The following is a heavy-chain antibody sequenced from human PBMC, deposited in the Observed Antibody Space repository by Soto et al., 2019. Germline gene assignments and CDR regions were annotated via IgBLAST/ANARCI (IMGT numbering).Heavy chain of an antibody. Sequence: SVKVSCKASGFTFTSSAVQWVRQARGQRLEWIGWIVVGSGNTNYAQKFQERVTITRDMSTSTAYMELSSLRSEDTAVYYCAAPSQGYSYGYYYFDYWGQGTLVTVSS. CDR2: IVVGSGNT. D-gene: IGHD5-18*01. CDR3: AAPSQGYSYGYYYFDY. J-gene: IGHJ4*02. V-gene: IGHV1-58*01. CDR1: GFTFTSSA.